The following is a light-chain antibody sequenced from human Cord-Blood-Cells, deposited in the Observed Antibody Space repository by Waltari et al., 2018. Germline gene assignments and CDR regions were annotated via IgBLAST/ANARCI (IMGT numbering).Light chain of an antibody. V-gene: IGLV2-14*01. CDR3: SSYTSSSTV. CDR2: EVS. J-gene: IGLJ1*01. Sequence: QSALTQPASVSGSPGQSITISCTGTSSDVGGYNYVSWYQQHPGKAPKLMIYEVSNRPSGVSNRVSGSKSGNTASLTISGLQAEDEADYYSSSYTSSSTVFGTGTKVTVL. CDR1: SSDVGGYNY.